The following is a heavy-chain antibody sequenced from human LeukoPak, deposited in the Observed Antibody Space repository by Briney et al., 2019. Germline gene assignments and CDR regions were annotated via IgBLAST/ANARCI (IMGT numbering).Heavy chain of an antibody. Sequence: QPGRSLRLSCAASGFTFSSYAMHWVRQAPGKGLEWVAVISYYGRNKYYAHSVKGRFTISRDNSKNTLYLQMNSLRAEETAVYYCARDLSDIVVVPAAIQGYYYYGMDVWGQGTTVTVSS. CDR2: ISYYGRNK. V-gene: IGHV3-30*04. CDR3: ARDLSDIVVVPAAIQGYYYYGMDV. J-gene: IGHJ6*02. D-gene: IGHD2-2*01. CDR1: GFTFSSYA.